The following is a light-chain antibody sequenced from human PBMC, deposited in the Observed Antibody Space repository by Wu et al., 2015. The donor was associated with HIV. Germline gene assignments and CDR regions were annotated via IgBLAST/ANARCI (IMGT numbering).Light chain of an antibody. CDR1: QSVNNNY. CDR2: GAS. Sequence: IVLTQSPGTLSLSPGARATLSCRASQSVNNNYLGWYQQKPGQAPRLLFYGASYRATGIPDRFSGSGSGTEFTLTISRLEPEDFAVYYCQQYGTSPYSFGQGTKLE. CDR3: QQYGTSPYS. V-gene: IGKV3-20*01. J-gene: IGKJ2*03.